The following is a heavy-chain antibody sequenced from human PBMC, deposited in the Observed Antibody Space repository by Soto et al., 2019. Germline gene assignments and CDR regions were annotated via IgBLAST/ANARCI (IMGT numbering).Heavy chain of an antibody. V-gene: IGHV1-2*04. CDR1: GYTFTGYY. CDR2: INPNSGGT. Sequence: ASLKVSCKASGYTFTGYYMHWVRQAPGQGLEWMGWINPNSGGTNYAQKFQGWVTMTRDTSISTAYMELSRLRSDDTAVYSCARDQGRETLWSRGYYSYGMDVWAKGPRSPSP. D-gene: IGHD5-18*01. J-gene: IGHJ6*02. CDR3: ARDQGRETLWSRGYYSYGMDV.